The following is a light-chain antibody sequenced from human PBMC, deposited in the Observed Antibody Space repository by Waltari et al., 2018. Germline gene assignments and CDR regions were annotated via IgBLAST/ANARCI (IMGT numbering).Light chain of an antibody. CDR2: RAS. Sequence: DIQMTQSPSTLSASVGDRVTITCRASQYISSWLAWYHQKPGKAPKLLIYRASILESGVPSRFSGSESGTEFTLTISSLQPDDFATYYCQQYNTYPLTFGQGTRLEI. J-gene: IGKJ5*01. CDR3: QQYNTYPLT. V-gene: IGKV1-5*03. CDR1: QYISSW.